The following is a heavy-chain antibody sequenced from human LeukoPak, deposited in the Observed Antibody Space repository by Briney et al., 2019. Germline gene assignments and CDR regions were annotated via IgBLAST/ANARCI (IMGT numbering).Heavy chain of an antibody. V-gene: IGHV3-11*04. CDR2: ISTSGGYI. J-gene: IGHJ4*02. CDR1: GFTFSDYY. D-gene: IGHD1-26*01. CDR3: ARDLVLSRSVGASEKVDY. Sequence: PGGSLRLSCAASGFTFSDYYMSWIRQAPGKGLEWVSSISTSGGYIFYADSVKGRFTMSRDNAENSLYLQMNSLRAEDTAVYYCARDLVLSRSVGASEKVDYWGQGTLVTVSS.